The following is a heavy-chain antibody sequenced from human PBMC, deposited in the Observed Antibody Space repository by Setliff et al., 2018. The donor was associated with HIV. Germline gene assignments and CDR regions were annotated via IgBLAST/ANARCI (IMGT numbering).Heavy chain of an antibody. V-gene: IGHV3-74*01. D-gene: IGHD2-15*01. CDR1: GFTLSDHW. J-gene: IGHJ4*02. Sequence: PGGSLRLSCAASGFTLSDHWMHWVRQVPGKGLVWVSRTNNDGSITNYADFVKGRFTMSRDSAKNTLYLQMNSLRAEDTAVYYCENPGWDCSVGSCYEGGGYWGQGTLVTVSS. CDR2: TNNDGSIT. CDR3: ENPGWDCSVGSCYEGGGY.